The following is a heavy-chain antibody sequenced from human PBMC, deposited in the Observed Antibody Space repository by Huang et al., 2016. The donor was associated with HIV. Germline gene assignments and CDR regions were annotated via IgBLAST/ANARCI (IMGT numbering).Heavy chain of an antibody. CDR1: GGTFRKYA. Sequence: QVQLVQSGAEVKTPGSAVKVSCKASGGTFRKYANSGVRQAPGPGLEWIGVIIPLFGTPNSAREFQGRVTITSDDSTSTTYVEVSSLRSEDTALYYCARGQLGSYGDYDVLYWGQGTLVTVSS. CDR3: ARGQLGSYGDYDVLY. J-gene: IGHJ4*02. CDR2: IIPLFGTP. D-gene: IGHD4-17*01. V-gene: IGHV1-69*13.